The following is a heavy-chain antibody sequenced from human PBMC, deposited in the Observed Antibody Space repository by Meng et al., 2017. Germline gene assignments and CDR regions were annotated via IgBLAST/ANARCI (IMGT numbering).Heavy chain of an antibody. J-gene: IGHJ4*02. CDR3: AKDGFVA. D-gene: IGHD5-12*01. CDR2: ISGSGIFT. Sequence: VQLVESGGGLVQPGGYLRLACAASGFTFSNYTMSWVRQAPGKGLEWVSGISGSGIFTYYANSVRGRFTISRDNSKNTLFLQMNSLRAEDTAIYYCAKDGFVAGGQGTLVTVSS. V-gene: IGHV3-23*04. CDR1: GFTFSNYT.